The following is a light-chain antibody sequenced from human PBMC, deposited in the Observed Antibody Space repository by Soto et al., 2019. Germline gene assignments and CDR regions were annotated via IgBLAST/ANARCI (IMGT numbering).Light chain of an antibody. CDR2: KAS. CDR3: QQYNSYPWT. J-gene: IGKJ1*01. Sequence: TNCPSTLSASVRDKLPLQCRASQSISSWLAWYQQKPGKAPKLLIYKASTLESGVPSNFSGSGSGTEFTLSISSLQPEDFATYYCQQYNSYPWTFGQGTKVDIK. CDR1: QSISSW. V-gene: IGKV1-5*03.